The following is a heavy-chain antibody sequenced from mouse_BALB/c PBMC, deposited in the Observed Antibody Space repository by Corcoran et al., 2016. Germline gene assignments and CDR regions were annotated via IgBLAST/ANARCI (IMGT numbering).Heavy chain of an antibody. Sequence: QVQPQQSGAELVKPGASVKISCKSTGYTFSSYWIEWVKQRPGHGLEWIGEILPGSGSTNYNEKFKGKATFSADTSSNTAYMQLSSLTSEDSAVYYCARGGFGKTWFAYWGQGTLVTVSA. CDR2: ILPGSGST. CDR1: GYTFSSYW. CDR3: ARGGFGKTWFAY. D-gene: IGHD2-1*01. V-gene: IGHV1-9*01. J-gene: IGHJ3*01.